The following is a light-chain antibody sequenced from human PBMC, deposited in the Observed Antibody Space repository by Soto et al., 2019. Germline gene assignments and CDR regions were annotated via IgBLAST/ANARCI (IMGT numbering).Light chain of an antibody. J-gene: IGKJ1*01. CDR1: QGSRND. CDR3: LQDYNYPWT. Sequence: AIQMTQSPSSLSASVGDRVTITCRASQGSRNDLGWYQQKPGRAPKLLIYAASSLQSGVPSRFSGSGSGTDFTLTISSLQPEDFATYYGLQDYNYPWTFGQGTKVEIK. V-gene: IGKV1-6*01. CDR2: AAS.